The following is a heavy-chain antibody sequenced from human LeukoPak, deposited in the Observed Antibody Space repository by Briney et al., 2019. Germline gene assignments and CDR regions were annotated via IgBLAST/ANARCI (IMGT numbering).Heavy chain of an antibody. CDR3: ARGRDGDYACYYYYYYMDV. CDR2: ISSSGSTI. V-gene: IGHV3-11*04. Sequence: GGSLRLSCAASGFTFSDYYMSWIRQAPGKGLEWVSYISSSGSTIYYADSVKGRFTISRDNAKNSLYLQMNSLRAEDTAVYYCARGRDGDYACYYYYYYMDVWGKGTTVTVSS. J-gene: IGHJ6*03. CDR1: GFTFSDYY. D-gene: IGHD4-17*01.